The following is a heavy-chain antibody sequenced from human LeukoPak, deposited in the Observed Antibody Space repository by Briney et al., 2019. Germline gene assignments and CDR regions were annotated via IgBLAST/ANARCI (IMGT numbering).Heavy chain of an antibody. CDR3: ATIYSSSWYRGRYFQH. D-gene: IGHD6-13*01. CDR1: GGSISSSSYY. V-gene: IGHV4-39*01. J-gene: IGHJ1*01. CDR2: IYYSGST. Sequence: PSETLSLTCTVSGGSISSSSYYWGWIRQPPGKGLEWIGSIYYSGSTYYNPSLKSRVTISVDTSKNQFSLKLSSVTAADTAVYYCATIYSSSWYRGRYFQHWGQGTLVTVSS.